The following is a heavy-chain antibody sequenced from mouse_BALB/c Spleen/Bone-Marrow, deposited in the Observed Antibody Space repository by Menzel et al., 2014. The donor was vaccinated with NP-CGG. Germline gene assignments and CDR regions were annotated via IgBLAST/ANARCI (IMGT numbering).Heavy chain of an antibody. CDR3: ARSPQRDYAMDY. Sequence: VMLVESGGGLVKPGGSLKLSCAASGFTFSSYAMSWVRQSPEKRLEWVAEISSGGSYTYYPDTVTGRFTISRDNAKNTLYLEMSSLRSEDTAMYYCARSPQRDYAMDYWGQGTSVTVSS. D-gene: IGHD3-2*02. CDR2: ISSGGSYT. V-gene: IGHV5-9-4*01. CDR1: GFTFSSYA. J-gene: IGHJ4*01.